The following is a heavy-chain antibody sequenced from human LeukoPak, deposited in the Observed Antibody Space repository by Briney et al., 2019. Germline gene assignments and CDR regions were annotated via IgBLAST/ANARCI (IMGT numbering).Heavy chain of an antibody. Sequence: GGSLRLSCAASGFTFSSYSMNWVRQAPGKGLEWVSSISSSSSYIYYADSVKGRFTISRDNAKNSLYLQMNSLRAEDTAVYYCARTPGYCSSTSCSHLPREFDYWGQGTLVTVSS. CDR2: ISSSSSYI. CDR1: GFTFSSYS. V-gene: IGHV3-21*01. D-gene: IGHD2-2*03. CDR3: ARTPGYCSSTSCSHLPREFDY. J-gene: IGHJ4*02.